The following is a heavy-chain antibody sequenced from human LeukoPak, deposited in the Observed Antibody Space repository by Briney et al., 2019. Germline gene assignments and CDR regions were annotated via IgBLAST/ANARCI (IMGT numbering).Heavy chain of an antibody. CDR2: INPNSGGT. CDR3: ARALSIVVPAAMYY. D-gene: IGHD2-2*01. J-gene: IGHJ4*02. CDR1: GYTFTGYY. Sequence: ASVTVSCKASGYTFTGYYMHWVRQAPGQGLEWMGWINPNSGGTNYAQKFQGWVTMTRDTSISTAYMELSRLRSDDTAVYYCARALSIVVPAAMYYWGQGTLVTVSS. V-gene: IGHV1-2*04.